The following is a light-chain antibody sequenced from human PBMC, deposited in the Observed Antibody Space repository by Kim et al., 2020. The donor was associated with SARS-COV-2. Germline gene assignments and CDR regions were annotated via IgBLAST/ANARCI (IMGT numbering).Light chain of an antibody. CDR1: AGSFSTSFS. CDR2: ITN. CDR3: VLYMGSGIWV. V-gene: IGLV8-61*01. Sequence: GGTVPLTCCLLAGSFSTSFSPYWFQQPPRQPPRTLLYITNTLSSGFPDRFSCSILGNNAALTITGAHADDESYYYCVLYMGSGIWVFGGGTQLTVL. J-gene: IGLJ3*02.